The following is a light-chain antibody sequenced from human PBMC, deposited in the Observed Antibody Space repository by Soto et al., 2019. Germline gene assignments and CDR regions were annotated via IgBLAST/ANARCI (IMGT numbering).Light chain of an antibody. CDR3: QQYDMYT. CDR1: QSVTTN. J-gene: IGKJ2*01. CDR2: AAS. Sequence: EIVMTQSPATLSVSPGETATLSCRASQSVTTNLAWYQHKPGQAPRLLIYAASTRATGVPARFRGSGFGTEFSLTISSVQSEDFAVYYCQQYDMYTSGQGTKLEIK. V-gene: IGKV3-15*01.